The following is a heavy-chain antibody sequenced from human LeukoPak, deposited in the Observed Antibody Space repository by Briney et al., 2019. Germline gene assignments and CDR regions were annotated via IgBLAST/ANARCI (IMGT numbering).Heavy chain of an antibody. D-gene: IGHD2-15*01. V-gene: IGHV3-23*01. CDR2: ISGSGGST. CDR3: AKARYCSGGSCYSDY. CDR1: GFTFSCYA. J-gene: IGHJ4*02. Sequence: PGGSLRLSSAASGFTFSCYAMSWVRQAPGKGLEWVSAISGSGGSTYYADSVKGRFTISRDNSKNTLYLQMSSLRAEDTAVYYCAKARYCSGGSCYSDYWGQGTLVTVSS.